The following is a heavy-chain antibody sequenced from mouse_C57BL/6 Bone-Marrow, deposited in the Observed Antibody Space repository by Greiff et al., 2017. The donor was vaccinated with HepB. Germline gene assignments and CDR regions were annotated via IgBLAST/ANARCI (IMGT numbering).Heavy chain of an antibody. D-gene: IGHD1-1*01. CDR2: IDPENGDT. CDR1: GFNIKDDY. Sequence: EVQLQQSGAELVRPGASVKLSCTASGFNIKDDYMHWVKQRPEQGLEWIGWIDPENGDTEYASKFQGKATITADTSSNTAYLQLSSLTSEDTAVYYCTYYCSSYDWYFDVWGTGTTVTVSS. CDR3: TYYCSSYDWYFDV. J-gene: IGHJ1*03. V-gene: IGHV14-4*01.